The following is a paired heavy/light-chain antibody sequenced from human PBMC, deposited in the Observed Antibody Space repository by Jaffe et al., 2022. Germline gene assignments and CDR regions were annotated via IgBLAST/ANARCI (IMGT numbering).Light chain of an antibody. CDR2: DAS. CDR1: QDISNY. V-gene: IGKV1-33*01. CDR3: QQYDNLPF. J-gene: IGKJ2*01. Sequence: DIQMTQSPSSLSASVGDRVTITCQASQDISNYLNWYQQKPGKAPKLLIYDASNLETGVPSRFSGSGSGTDFTFTISSLQPEDIATYYCQQYDNLPFFGQGTKLEIK.
Heavy chain of an antibody. CDR1: GFTFSNAW. CDR3: TTSHEWLLYMSPNGQRAIDY. V-gene: IGHV3-15*01. CDR2: IKSKTDGGTT. D-gene: IGHD3-3*01. Sequence: EVQLVESGGGLVKPGGSLRLSCAASGFTFSNAWMSWVRQAPGKGLEWVGRIKSKTDGGTTDYAAPVKGRFTISRDDSKNTLYLQMNSLKTEDTAVYYCTTSHEWLLYMSPNGQRAIDYWGQGTLVTVSS. J-gene: IGHJ4*02.